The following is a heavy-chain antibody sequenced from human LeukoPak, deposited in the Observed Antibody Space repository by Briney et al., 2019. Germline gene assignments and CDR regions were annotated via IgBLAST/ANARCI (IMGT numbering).Heavy chain of an antibody. Sequence: GRSLRLSYAASGLTFSSYSMNWVRQAPGKGLEWGSSISSSSSYIYYADSVKGRSTNSRANAKNSLYLQMNSLRAEDTAVYYCAAGGYQLLKRRDYWGQGTLVAVSS. D-gene: IGHD2-2*01. CDR2: ISSSSSYI. CDR3: AAGGYQLLKRRDY. CDR1: GLTFSSYS. J-gene: IGHJ4*02. V-gene: IGHV3-21*01.